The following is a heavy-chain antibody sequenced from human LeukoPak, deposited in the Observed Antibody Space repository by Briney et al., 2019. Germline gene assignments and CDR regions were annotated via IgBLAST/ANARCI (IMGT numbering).Heavy chain of an antibody. CDR2: IKSKTDGGTT. CDR1: GFTFTYAW. J-gene: IGHJ4*02. D-gene: IGHD3-22*01. V-gene: IGHV3-15*01. CDR3: TTSYDGSGFYPFYFDY. Sequence: GGSLRLSCAASGFTFTYAWMTWVRQAPGKGLEWVGRIKSKTDGGTTDYAAPVKGRFTISRDDSKSTVYLQMNSLKIEDTAVYYCTTSYDGSGFYPFYFDYWGQGTLVTVSS.